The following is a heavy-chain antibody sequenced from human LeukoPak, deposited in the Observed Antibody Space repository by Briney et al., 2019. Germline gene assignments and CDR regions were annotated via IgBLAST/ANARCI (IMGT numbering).Heavy chain of an antibody. CDR1: GYTFTSYY. CDR3: ARGNPINSGYGGIVVVVAATFDY. CDR2: INPSGGST. D-gene: IGHD2-15*01. Sequence: ASVKVSCKASGYTFTSYYTHWVRQAPGQGLEWMGIINPSGGSTSYAQKFQGRVTMTRDTSTSTVYMELSSLRSEDTAVYYCARGNPINSGYGGIVVVVAATFDYWGQGALVTVSS. V-gene: IGHV1-46*01. J-gene: IGHJ4*02.